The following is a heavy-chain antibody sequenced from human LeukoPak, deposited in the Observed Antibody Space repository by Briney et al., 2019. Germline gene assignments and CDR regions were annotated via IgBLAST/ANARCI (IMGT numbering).Heavy chain of an antibody. CDR1: GGTFSSYA. D-gene: IGHD2-2*01. CDR2: IIPILGIA. CDR3: ARCFSGSSTSCYRFDY. J-gene: IGHJ4*02. Sequence: ASVKVSCKASGGTFSSYAISWVRQAPGQGLEWMGRIIPILGIANYAQKLQGGVTITADKSTSTAYMELSSLRSEDTAVYYCARCFSGSSTSCYRFDYWGQGTLVTVSS. V-gene: IGHV1-69*04.